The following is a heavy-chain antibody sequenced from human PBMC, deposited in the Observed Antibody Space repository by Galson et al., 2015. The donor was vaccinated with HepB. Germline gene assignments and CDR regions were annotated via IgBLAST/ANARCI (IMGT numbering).Heavy chain of an antibody. V-gene: IGHV3-30-3*01. J-gene: IGHJ6*02. D-gene: IGHD3-16*01. CDR1: DFTFNYYT. CDR2: ISYDGNNR. CDR3: ARDKVTERGGDYYGVDV. Sequence: SLRLSCAGSDFTFNYYTMRWVRQAPGKGLEWLSFISYDGNNRYYADSVKGRFTISRDDSKSTLYLQMNSLRDDDTALYYCARDKVTERGGDYYGVDVWGQGTTVIVSS.